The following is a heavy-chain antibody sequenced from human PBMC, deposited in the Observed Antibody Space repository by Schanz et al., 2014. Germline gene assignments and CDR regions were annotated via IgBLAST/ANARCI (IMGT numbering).Heavy chain of an antibody. J-gene: IGHJ4*02. CDR2: INPSGVST. CDR3: ARGGAYRSPSPVFYFDY. CDR1: GYIFTSYS. Sequence: QGHLVQSGAEVKEPGASVKVSCKASGYIFTSYSMHWVRQAPGQGLEWLGIINPSGVSTSSAQEFQGRVTMTRDTSTSTLQMELSRMRSEDTAVYYCARGGAYRSPSPVFYFDYWGQGTLVTVSS. V-gene: IGHV1-46*01. D-gene: IGHD6-6*01.